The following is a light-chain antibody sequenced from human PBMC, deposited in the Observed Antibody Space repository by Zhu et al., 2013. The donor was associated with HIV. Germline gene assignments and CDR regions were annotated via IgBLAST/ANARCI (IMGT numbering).Light chain of an antibody. V-gene: IGKV3-20*01. J-gene: IGKJ4*01. Sequence: DIVLTQSPGTLSLSPGDRATLSCRASQGVAIDSLAWYQHKPGQAPRLLIYGTSSRATGIPDRFSGSGSGTDFTLSISRLDPEDFAVYYCQQNDSSSLTFGGGTTVEI. CDR3: QQNDSSSLT. CDR1: QGVAIDS. CDR2: GTS.